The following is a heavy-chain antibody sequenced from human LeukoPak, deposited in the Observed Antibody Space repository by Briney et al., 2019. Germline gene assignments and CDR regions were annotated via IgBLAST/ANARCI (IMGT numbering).Heavy chain of an antibody. J-gene: IGHJ4*02. V-gene: IGHV6-1*01. CDR3: ARGDQAFDY. Sequence: SQTLSLTCAISGDGVSSNSAVWNWIRQSPSRGLEWLGRTYYKSKWSNNYAVSVKSRITINPDTSENQFSLQLNSVTPEDTAVYYCARGDQAFDYWGQGTLVTVS. CDR1: GDGVSSNSAV. CDR2: TYYKSKWSN. D-gene: IGHD2-2*01.